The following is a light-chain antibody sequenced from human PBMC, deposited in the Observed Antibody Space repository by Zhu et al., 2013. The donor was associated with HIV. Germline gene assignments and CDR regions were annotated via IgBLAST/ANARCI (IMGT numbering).Light chain of an antibody. CDR1: NIGTNS. Sequence: SYELTQPPSVSVAPGKTARITCGGNNIGTNSVHWYQQRPGQAPVLVVYDDTDRPSGIPERSSGSNSGNTATLTISRVDAGDEADYFCQVWETNSDVIFGGGTKLTVL. CDR3: QVWETNSDVI. CDR2: DDT. V-gene: IGLV3-21*03. J-gene: IGLJ2*01.